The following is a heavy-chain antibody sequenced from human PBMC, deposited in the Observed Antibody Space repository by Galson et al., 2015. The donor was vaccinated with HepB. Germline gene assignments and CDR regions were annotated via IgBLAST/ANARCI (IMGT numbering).Heavy chain of an antibody. Sequence: SLRLSCAASGFTFSSYGMHWVRQAPGKGLEWVAVIWYDGSNKYYADSVKGRFTISRDNSKNTLYLQMNSLRAEDTAVYYCARDRWASSDAFDIWGQGTMVTVSS. CDR1: GFTFSSYG. CDR3: ARDRWASSDAFDI. D-gene: IGHD1-26*01. V-gene: IGHV3-33*01. J-gene: IGHJ3*02. CDR2: IWYDGSNK.